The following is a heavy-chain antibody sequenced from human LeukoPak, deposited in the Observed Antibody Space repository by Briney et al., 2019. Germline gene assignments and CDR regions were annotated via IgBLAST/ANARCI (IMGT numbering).Heavy chain of an antibody. J-gene: IGHJ4*02. D-gene: IGHD5-18*01. CDR3: AKGLTVDTAFGY. CDR1: GFTFSSHA. V-gene: IGHV3-23*01. CDR2: ISGGGGGT. Sequence: GGSLRLSCAASGFTFSSHAMSWVRQAPGKGLEWVSGISGGGGGTFYADSVKGRFTISRDNSKNTLYLQMYSLRAEDTAVYYCAKGLTVDTAFGYWGQGTLVTVSS.